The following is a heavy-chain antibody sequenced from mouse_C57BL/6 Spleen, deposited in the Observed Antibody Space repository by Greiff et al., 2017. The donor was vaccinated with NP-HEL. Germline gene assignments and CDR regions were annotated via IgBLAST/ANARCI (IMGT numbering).Heavy chain of an antibody. V-gene: IGHV5-16*01. Sequence: EVNLVESEGGLVQPGSSMKLSCTASGFTFSDYYMAWVRQVPEKGLEWVANINYDGSSTYYLDSLKSRFIISRDNAKNILYLQMSSLKSEDTATYYCARALLRGYAMDYWGQGTSVTVSS. CDR1: GFTFSDYY. D-gene: IGHD1-1*01. CDR2: INYDGSST. CDR3: ARALLRGYAMDY. J-gene: IGHJ4*01.